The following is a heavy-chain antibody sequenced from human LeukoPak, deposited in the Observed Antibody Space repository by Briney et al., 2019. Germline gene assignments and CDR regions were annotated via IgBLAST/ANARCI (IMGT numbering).Heavy chain of an antibody. D-gene: IGHD6-19*01. Sequence: SETLSLTCTVSGGSISSYYWSWIRQPPGKGLEWFGYIYYSGSTNYNPSLKSRVTISVDTSKNQFSLKLSSVTAADTAVYYCVSSGWFSYFDYWGQGTTVTVSS. CDR1: GGSISSYY. CDR3: VSSGWFSYFDY. CDR2: IYYSGST. J-gene: IGHJ4*02. V-gene: IGHV4-59*08.